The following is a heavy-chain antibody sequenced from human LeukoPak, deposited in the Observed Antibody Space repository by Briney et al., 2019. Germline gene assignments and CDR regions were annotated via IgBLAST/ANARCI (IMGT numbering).Heavy chain of an antibody. D-gene: IGHD3-9*01. CDR1: GFTFSSYW. J-gene: IGHJ4*02. CDR3: ARDPERYFDWFGNDY. V-gene: IGHV3-7*01. CDR2: IKQDGSEK. Sequence: GGSLRLSCAASGFTFSSYWMSWVRQAPGKGLEWVANIKQDGSEKYYVDSVKGRFTISRDNAKNSLYLQMNSLRAEDTAVYYCARDPERYFDWFGNDYWGQGTLVTVSS.